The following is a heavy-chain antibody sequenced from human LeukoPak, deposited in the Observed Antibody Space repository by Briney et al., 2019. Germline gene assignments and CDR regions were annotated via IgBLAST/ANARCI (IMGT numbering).Heavy chain of an antibody. V-gene: IGHV1-24*01. CDR2: FDPEDGET. CDR1: GYTLTELS. D-gene: IGHD3-22*01. CDR3: AAGVLDDSSGYYSTFDY. Sequence: GASVKVSCKVSGYTLTELSMHWVRQAPGKGLEWMGGFDPEDGETIYAQKFQGRVTMTEDTSTDTAYKELSSLRSEDTAVYYCAAGVLDDSSGYYSTFDYWGQGTLVTVSS. J-gene: IGHJ4*02.